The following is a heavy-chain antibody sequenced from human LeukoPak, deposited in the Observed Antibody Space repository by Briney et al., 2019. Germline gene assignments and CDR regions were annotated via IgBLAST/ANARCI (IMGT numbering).Heavy chain of an antibody. V-gene: IGHV1-69*13. D-gene: IGHD6-13*01. CDR3: AREPKYSSSPGGH. J-gene: IGHJ4*02. Sequence: GASVKVSCKASGGTFSSYAISWVRQAPGQGLEWMGGIIPIFGTANYAQKFQGRVTITADESTSTAYMELRSLRSDDTAVYYCAREPKYSSSPGGHWGQGTLVTVSS. CDR2: IIPIFGTA. CDR1: GGTFSSYA.